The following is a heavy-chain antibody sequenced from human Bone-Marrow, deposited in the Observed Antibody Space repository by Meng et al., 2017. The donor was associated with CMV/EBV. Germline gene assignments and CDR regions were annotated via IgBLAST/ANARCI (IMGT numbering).Heavy chain of an antibody. J-gene: IGHJ1*01. Sequence: LKISCAASGFSFDDYAMHWVRQAPGKGLEWVSGISWNSGSIGYADSVKGRFTISRDNAKNSLYLQMNSLRAEDTALYYCAKGLGYCSSISCPGYFQHWGQGTLVTVSS. CDR3: AKGLGYCSSISCPGYFQH. CDR2: ISWNSGSI. CDR1: GFSFDDYA. V-gene: IGHV3-9*01. D-gene: IGHD2-2*01.